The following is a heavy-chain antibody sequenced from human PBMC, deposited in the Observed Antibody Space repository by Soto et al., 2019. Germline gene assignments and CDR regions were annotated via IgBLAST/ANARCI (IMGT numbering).Heavy chain of an antibody. Sequence: DVQLVESGGGLVQPGRSLRLSCAASGFTFDDYAMHWVRQAPGKGLEWVSGISWNSGSIGYADSVKGRFTISRDNAKNSLYLQMNSLRAEDTALYYCAKGADYIWGSYRSHYFDYWGQGTLVTVSS. CDR1: GFTFDDYA. V-gene: IGHV3-9*01. CDR2: ISWNSGSI. D-gene: IGHD3-16*02. J-gene: IGHJ4*02. CDR3: AKGADYIWGSYRSHYFDY.